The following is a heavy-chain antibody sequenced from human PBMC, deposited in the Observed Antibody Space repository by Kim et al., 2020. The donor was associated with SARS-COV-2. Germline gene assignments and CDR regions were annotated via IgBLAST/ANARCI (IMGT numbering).Heavy chain of an antibody. D-gene: IGHD6-13*01. CDR1: GFTFSNAW. V-gene: IGHV3-15*01. Sequence: GGSLRLSCAASGFTFSNAWMSWVRQAPGKGLEWVGRIKSKTDGGTTDYAAPVKGRFTISRDDSKNTLYLQMNSLKTEDTAVYYCTTDSPYSSSWPYYFDYWGQGTLVTVSS. CDR3: TTDSPYSSSWPYYFDY. J-gene: IGHJ4*02. CDR2: IKSKTDGGTT.